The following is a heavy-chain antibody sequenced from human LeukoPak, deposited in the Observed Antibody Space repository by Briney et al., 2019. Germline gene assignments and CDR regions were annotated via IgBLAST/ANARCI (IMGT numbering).Heavy chain of an antibody. D-gene: IGHD1-14*01. Sequence: SETLSLTCTVSGGSISSHYWSWIRQPPGKGLEWIGYIYYSGSTNYNPSLKSRVTLSVDTSKNQFSLKLSSVTAADTAVYYCARDATTLGFDYWGQGTLVTVSS. V-gene: IGHV4-59*11. CDR3: ARDATTLGFDY. CDR1: GGSISSHY. CDR2: IYYSGST. J-gene: IGHJ4*02.